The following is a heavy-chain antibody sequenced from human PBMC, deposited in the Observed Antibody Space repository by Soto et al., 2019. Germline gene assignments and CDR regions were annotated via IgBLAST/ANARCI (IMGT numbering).Heavy chain of an antibody. CDR3: ARADRYGSGSYYFDY. Sequence: ASVKVFCKASGYTFTSYGVNWVRQAAGQGLEWMGWMNPNTGNTGYAQKFQGRVTMTRNTSISTAYMELSSLTSEDTAVYYCARADRYGSGSYYFDYWGQGTLVTVSS. CDR1: GYTFTSYG. CDR2: MNPNTGNT. V-gene: IGHV1-8*01. J-gene: IGHJ4*02. D-gene: IGHD3-10*01.